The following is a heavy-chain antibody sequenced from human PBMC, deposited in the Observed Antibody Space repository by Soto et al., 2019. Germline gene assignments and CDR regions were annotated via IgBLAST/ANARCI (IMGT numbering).Heavy chain of an antibody. CDR3: AKDMTTVTTIGVDP. CDR2: ISYDGSNK. J-gene: IGHJ5*02. CDR1: GFTFSSYG. Sequence: GGSLRLSCAASGFTFSSYGMHWVRQAPGKGLEWVAVISYDGSNKYYADSVKGRFTISRDNSKNTLYLQMTSLRAEDTAVYYCAKDMTTVTTIGVDPWGQGTLVTVSS. V-gene: IGHV3-30*18. D-gene: IGHD4-17*01.